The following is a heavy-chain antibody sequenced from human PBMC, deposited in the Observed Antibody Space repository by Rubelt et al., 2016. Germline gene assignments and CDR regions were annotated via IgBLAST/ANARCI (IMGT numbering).Heavy chain of an antibody. Sequence: QAPGKGLEWVSAISGSGGSTYYADFVKGRFTISRDNSKNTLYLQMSSQRAEDTAVYYCVKDPLVELYWFGGNGPFFDYWGQGTLVTVSS. V-gene: IGHV3-23*01. CDR3: VKDPLVELYWFGGNGPFFDY. D-gene: IGHD3-10*01. CDR2: ISGSGGST. J-gene: IGHJ4*02.